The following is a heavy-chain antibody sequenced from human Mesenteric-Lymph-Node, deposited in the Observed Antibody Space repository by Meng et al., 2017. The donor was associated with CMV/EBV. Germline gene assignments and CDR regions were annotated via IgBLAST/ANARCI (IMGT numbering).Heavy chain of an antibody. V-gene: IGHV1-18*01. CDR1: GYTFTSYG. J-gene: IGHJ6*02. D-gene: IGHD6-6*01. CDR2: ISAYNGNT. Sequence: ASVKVSCKASGYTFTSYGISWVRQAPGQGLEWMGWISAYNGNTNYAQKLQGRVTMTTDTSTSTAYMELRSLRSDDTAVYYCARVRSSSSHYYGMDVWGQGTTVTVSS. CDR3: ARVRSSSSHYYGMDV.